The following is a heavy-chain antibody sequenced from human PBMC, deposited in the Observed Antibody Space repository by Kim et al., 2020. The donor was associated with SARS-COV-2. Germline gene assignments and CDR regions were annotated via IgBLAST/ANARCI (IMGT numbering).Heavy chain of an antibody. CDR3: ARDLPDCSSTSCYAGGLDY. Sequence: GGSLRLSCAASGLTVSSNYMSWVRQAPGKGLEWVSVIYSGGSTYYADSVKGRFTISRDNSKNTLYLQMNSLRAEDTAVYYCARDLPDCSSTSCYAGGLDYWGQGTLVTVSS. J-gene: IGHJ4*02. CDR2: IYSGGST. CDR1: GLTVSSNY. V-gene: IGHV3-66*02. D-gene: IGHD2-2*01.